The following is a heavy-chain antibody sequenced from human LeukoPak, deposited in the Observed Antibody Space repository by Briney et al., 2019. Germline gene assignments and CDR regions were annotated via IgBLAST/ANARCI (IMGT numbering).Heavy chain of an antibody. V-gene: IGHV4-34*01. J-gene: IGHJ4*02. CDR3: ARGPKYSSGWSKLYYFDY. CDR1: GGSFSGYY. D-gene: IGHD6-19*01. Sequence: PSETLSLTCAVYGGSFSGYYWSWIRQPPGKGLEWIGEINHSGSTNYNPSLKSRVTISVDTSKNQFSLKLSSVTAADTAVYYCARGPKYSSGWSKLYYFDYWGQGTLVTVSS. CDR2: INHSGST.